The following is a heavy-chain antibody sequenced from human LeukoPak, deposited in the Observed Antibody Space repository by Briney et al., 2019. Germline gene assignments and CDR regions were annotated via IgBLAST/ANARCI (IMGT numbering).Heavy chain of an antibody. CDR3: ASRQWLAPRYYYYYGMDV. CDR2: INHSGST. Sequence: SETLSLTCAVYGGSFSGYYWSWIRQPPGKGLEWIGEINHSGSTNYNPSLKSRVTISVDTSKNQFSLELSSVTAADTAVYYCASRQWLAPRYYYYYGMDVWGQGTTVTVSS. D-gene: IGHD6-19*01. J-gene: IGHJ6*02. V-gene: IGHV4-34*01. CDR1: GGSFSGYY.